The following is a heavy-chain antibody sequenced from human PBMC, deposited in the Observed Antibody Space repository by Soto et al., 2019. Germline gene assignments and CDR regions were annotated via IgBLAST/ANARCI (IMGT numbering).Heavy chain of an antibody. Sequence: PGGTLRLSCAASGFTFISYAMSWVRQAPGKGLELFSAISGSGGSTYYADSVKGRVTISRDNSKNSLYLQMNRLTAEDTAVYYCAKATQWIPKAYGGQGT. V-gene: IGHV3-23*01. CDR3: AKATQWIPKAY. CDR2: ISGSGGST. D-gene: IGHD6-19*01. CDR1: GFTFISYA. J-gene: IGHJ4*02.